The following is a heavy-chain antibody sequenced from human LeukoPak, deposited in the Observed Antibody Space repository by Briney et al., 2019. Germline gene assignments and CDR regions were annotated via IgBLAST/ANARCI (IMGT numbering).Heavy chain of an antibody. D-gene: IGHD5-24*01. V-gene: IGHV3-74*01. J-gene: IGHJ4*02. CDR3: AKDLGPGSMATSPGFDY. CDR2: IKTDGTTK. Sequence: GESLSLSCTGSGFIFSTYWMHWVRQAPGKGLVWVSRIKTDGTTKYYADSVKGRFAVSRDNAKTSLYLQMNSLRAEDTALYYCAKDLGPGSMATSPGFDYWGQGTLVTVSS. CDR1: GFIFSTYW.